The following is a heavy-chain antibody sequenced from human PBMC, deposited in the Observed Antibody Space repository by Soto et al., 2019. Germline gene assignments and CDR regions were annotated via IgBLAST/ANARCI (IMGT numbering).Heavy chain of an antibody. CDR1: GFTFSSYS. J-gene: IGHJ4*02. Sequence: EVQLVESGGGLVQPGGSLRLSCAASGFTFSSYSMNWVRQAPGKGLEWVSYISSSSSTIYYADSVKGRFTISRDNAKNSLYQEMNSLRDEDTAVYYCASTSMGEVAAFVSLDGDYWGQGTLVTVSS. CDR2: ISSSSSTI. V-gene: IGHV3-48*02. D-gene: IGHD6-19*01. CDR3: ASTSMGEVAAFVSLDGDY.